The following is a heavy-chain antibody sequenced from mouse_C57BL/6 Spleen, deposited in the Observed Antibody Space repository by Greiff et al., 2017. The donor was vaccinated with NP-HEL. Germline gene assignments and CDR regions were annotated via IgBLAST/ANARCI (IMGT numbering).Heavy chain of an antibody. CDR1: GFTFSDYG. V-gene: IGHV5-17*01. J-gene: IGHJ1*03. Sequence: EVHLVESGGGLVKPGGSLKLSCAASGFTFSDYGMHWVRQAPEKGLEWVAYISSGSSTIYYADTVKGRFTISRDNAKKTLFLQMTSLRSEDTAMYYCARPLITTVVYWYFDVWGTGTTVTVSS. D-gene: IGHD1-1*01. CDR2: ISSGSSTI. CDR3: ARPLITTVVYWYFDV.